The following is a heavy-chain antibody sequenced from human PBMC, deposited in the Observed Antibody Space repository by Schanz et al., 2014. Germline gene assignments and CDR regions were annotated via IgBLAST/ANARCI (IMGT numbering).Heavy chain of an antibody. Sequence: QVQLQESGPGLVKPSQTLSLTCTVSGGSIRSGTYYWSWIRQPAGKALEWVGRVFPNGITNYNPSRKRRVPRSLDTSKIQFSLTLTSLAAADTAVYYCARDTTWRLDLWGRGTLVTVSS. D-gene: IGHD1-1*01. J-gene: IGHJ2*01. CDR2: VFPNGIT. V-gene: IGHV4-61*02. CDR1: GGSIRSGTYY. CDR3: ARDTTWRLDL.